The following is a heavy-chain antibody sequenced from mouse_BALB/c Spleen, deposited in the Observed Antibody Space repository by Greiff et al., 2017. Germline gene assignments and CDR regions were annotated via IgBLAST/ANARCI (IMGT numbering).Heavy chain of an antibody. CDR3: ATPGGYPYAMDY. V-gene: IGHV2-9*02. D-gene: IGHD2-2*01. J-gene: IGHJ4*01. CDR1: GFSLTSYG. Sequence: VKLVESGPGLVAPSQSLSITCTVSGFSLTSYGVHWVRQPPGKGLEWLGVIWAGGSTNYNSALMSRLSISKDNSKSQVFLKMNSLQTDDTAMYYCATPGGYPYAMDYWGQGTSVTVSS. CDR2: IWAGGST.